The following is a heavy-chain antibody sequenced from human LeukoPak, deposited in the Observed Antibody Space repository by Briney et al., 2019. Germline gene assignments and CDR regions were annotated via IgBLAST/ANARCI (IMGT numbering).Heavy chain of an antibody. CDR1: GFTFDDYA. J-gene: IGHJ4*02. D-gene: IGHD6-13*01. V-gene: IGHV3-9*01. CDR3: AREIAAAGENLDY. Sequence: PGGSLRLSCAASGFTFDDYAMHWVRQAPGKGLEWVSGISWNSGSIGYADSVKGRFTISRDNAKNSLYLQMNSLRAEDTAVYYCAREIAAAGENLDYWGQGTLVTVSS. CDR2: ISWNSGSI.